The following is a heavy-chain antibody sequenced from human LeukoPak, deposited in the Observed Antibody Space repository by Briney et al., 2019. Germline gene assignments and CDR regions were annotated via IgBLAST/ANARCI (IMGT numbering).Heavy chain of an antibody. D-gene: IGHD3-22*01. Sequence: SETLSLTCTVSGGSINNNYWSWLRRPPGKGLEWIGYIYYSGSTNYNPSLKSRVTISVDTSKNQFSLKLSSVTAADTAVYYCAQSYDSSGFYNYWGQGTLVTVSS. CDR1: GGSINNNY. J-gene: IGHJ4*02. V-gene: IGHV4-59*01. CDR2: IYYSGST. CDR3: AQSYDSSGFYNY.